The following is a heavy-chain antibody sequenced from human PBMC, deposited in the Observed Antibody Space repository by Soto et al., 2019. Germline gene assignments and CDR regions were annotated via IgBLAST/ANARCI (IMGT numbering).Heavy chain of an antibody. J-gene: IGHJ6*02. CDR2: ISSNGGST. CDR1: GFTFSTYD. V-gene: IGHV3-64D*06. D-gene: IGHD3-3*01. Sequence: GGSLRLSCSASGFTFSTYDMHWVRQAPGKGLEYVSAISSNGGSTYYADSVKGRFTISRDNSKNTLYLQMSSLRAEDTAVYYCVKERLIITIFGMVPLDVWGQGTTVTVSS. CDR3: VKERLIITIFGMVPLDV.